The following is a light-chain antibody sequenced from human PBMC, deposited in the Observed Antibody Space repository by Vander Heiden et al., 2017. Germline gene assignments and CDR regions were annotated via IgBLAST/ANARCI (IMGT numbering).Light chain of an antibody. CDR3: QQFNSYSST. CDR2: GAS. J-gene: IGKJ5*01. V-gene: IGKV1-13*02. Sequence: IQLNQSPSSLSASVGDRVTITCRASQDISSALAWYQQKPGKGPKFLIYGASSLESGVPSRFSGSGSGTDFTLTISSLQPEDVATYYCQQFNSYSSTFGQGTRLDIK. CDR1: QDISSA.